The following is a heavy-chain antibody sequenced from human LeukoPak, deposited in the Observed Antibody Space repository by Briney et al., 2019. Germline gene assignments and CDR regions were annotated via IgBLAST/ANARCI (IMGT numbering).Heavy chain of an antibody. CDR2: ISHDGDNE. D-gene: IGHD2-2*01. CDR3: ARGPFGSCSSPSCYFFDY. V-gene: IGHV3-30*04. J-gene: IGHJ4*02. Sequence: GGSLRLSCAASGFIFSGFAMHWVRQTPGKGLQWVAGISHDGDNEYYPDSVMGRFTISRDNSKNTLYLQMDSLRGDDTAVYYCARGPFGSCSSPSCYFFDYWGRGSLVTVSS. CDR1: GFIFSGFA.